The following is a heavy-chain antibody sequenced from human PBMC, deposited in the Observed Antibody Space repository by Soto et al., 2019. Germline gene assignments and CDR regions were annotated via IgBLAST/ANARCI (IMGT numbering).Heavy chain of an antibody. CDR1: GFTFSSYS. CDR3: ARDTMVRGVLTKEASAYYYYGMDV. Sequence: PGGSLRLSCAASGFTFSSYSMDWVRQAPGKGLEWVSSISSSSSYIYYADSVKGRFTISRDNAKNSLYLQMNSLRAEDTAVYYCARDTMVRGVLTKEASAYYYYGMDVWGHGTTVTVSS. CDR2: ISSSSSYI. D-gene: IGHD3-10*01. J-gene: IGHJ6*02. V-gene: IGHV3-21*01.